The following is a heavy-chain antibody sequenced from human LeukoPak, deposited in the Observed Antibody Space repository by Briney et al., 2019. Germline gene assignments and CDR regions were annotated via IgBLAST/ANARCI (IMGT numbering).Heavy chain of an antibody. CDR2: IGGVGDRT. D-gene: IGHD6-19*01. V-gene: IGHV3-23*01. CDR1: GFTFNPYA. J-gene: IGHJ4*02. CDR3: AKASRQAAVASPLDY. Sequence: PGGSLRLSCAACGFTFNPYAMSWVRQDPGKGLEWVASIGGVGDRTYYADSVKGRFTISRDNSKDTLFLQMNSLKADDTALYYCAKASRQAAVASPLDYWGQGSLVIVSS.